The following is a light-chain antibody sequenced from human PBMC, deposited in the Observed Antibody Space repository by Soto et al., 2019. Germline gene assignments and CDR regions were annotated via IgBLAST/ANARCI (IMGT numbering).Light chain of an antibody. CDR3: QQANSFPIT. CDR1: QSISSW. V-gene: IGKV1-12*01. Sequence: DIQMTQSPSTLSASVGDRVTLTCRASQSISSWLAWYQQKPGKAPKLLIYDASSLQSGVPSRFSGSGSGTDFTLTISSLQPEDFATYYCQQANSFPITFGQGTRLEIK. CDR2: DAS. J-gene: IGKJ5*01.